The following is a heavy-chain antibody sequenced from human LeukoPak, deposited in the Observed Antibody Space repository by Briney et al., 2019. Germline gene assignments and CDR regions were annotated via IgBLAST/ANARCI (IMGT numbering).Heavy chain of an antibody. V-gene: IGHV3-33*01. D-gene: IGHD4-17*01. CDR2: IWYDGSNK. CDR3: ARDPSRDYGDYAP. J-gene: IGHJ4*02. Sequence: GGSLRLSCAASGFTFSSYGMHWVRQAPGKGLEWVAVIWYDGSNKYYADSVKGRSTISRDNSKNTLYLQMNSLRAEDTAVYYCARDPSRDYGDYAPWGQGTLVTVSS. CDR1: GFTFSSYG.